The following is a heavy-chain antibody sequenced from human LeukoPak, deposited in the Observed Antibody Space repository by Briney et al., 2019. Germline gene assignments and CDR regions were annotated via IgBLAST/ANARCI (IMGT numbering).Heavy chain of an antibody. Sequence: GGSLRLSCAASGFTFDDYAMHWVRQAPGKGLEWVSGISWNSGSIGYADSVKGRFTISRDNAKNSLYLQMNSLRAEDTALYYCAKGRAATVSAAEFDYWGQGTLVTFSS. J-gene: IGHJ4*02. CDR3: AKGRAATVSAAEFDY. CDR2: ISWNSGSI. V-gene: IGHV3-9*01. D-gene: IGHD4-17*01. CDR1: GFTFDDYA.